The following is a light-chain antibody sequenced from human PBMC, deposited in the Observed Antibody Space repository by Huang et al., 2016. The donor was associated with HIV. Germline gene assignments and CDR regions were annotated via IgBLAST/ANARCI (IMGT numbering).Light chain of an antibody. CDR3: HQYYTLPRT. Sequence: EILLTQSPATLSVSPGARVTLYCRASQTVSEHLAWFQQRPGQAPKLLIYGASNRATGIPPRFSGRGSGTEFGLTITNLQSEDFAVYFCHQYYTLPRTFGQGTKVEI. CDR2: GAS. CDR1: QTVSEH. J-gene: IGKJ1*01. V-gene: IGKV3-15*01.